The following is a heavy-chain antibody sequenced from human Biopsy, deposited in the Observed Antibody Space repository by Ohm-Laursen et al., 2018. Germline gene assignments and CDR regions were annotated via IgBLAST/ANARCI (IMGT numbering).Heavy chain of an antibody. V-gene: IGHV4-39*01. CDR2: IFYGGIT. Sequence: SDTLSLTCSVSGGSISSETNYWGWIRQPPGKGLEWIGSIFYGGITYYNPSLKSRVTISVDTSKNQFSLNLSSVTGADTAVYYCARHPTGFWFDPWGQGTLVTASS. CDR3: ARHPTGFWFDP. CDR1: GGSISSETNY. J-gene: IGHJ5*02.